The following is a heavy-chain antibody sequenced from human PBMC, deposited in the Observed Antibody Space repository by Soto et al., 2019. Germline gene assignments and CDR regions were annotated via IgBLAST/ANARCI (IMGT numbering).Heavy chain of an antibody. J-gene: IGHJ4*02. V-gene: IGHV4-39*01. D-gene: IGHD3-16*02. Sequence: QLQLQESGPGLVKASETLSLTCTVSGGSISSSSYYWGWIRQPPGKGLEWLGSIYYSGGTYYKPSLKSRVTISEDPTKNLFSLKQNSLTAADTAVYYCARHLYDYIWGTFRPHQIDYWGQGSLVTVSS. CDR2: IYYSGGT. CDR1: GGSISSSSYY. CDR3: ARHLYDYIWGTFRPHQIDY.